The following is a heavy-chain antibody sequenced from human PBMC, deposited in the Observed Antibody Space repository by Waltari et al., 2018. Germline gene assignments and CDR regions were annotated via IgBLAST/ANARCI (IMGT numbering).Heavy chain of an antibody. CDR3: ARDFTPPVDPDLHLDYYYYGMDV. CDR1: TGYY. Sequence: TGYYMHWVRQAPGQGLEWMGWINPNSGGTNYAQKFQGRVTMTRDTSISTAYMELSRLRSDDTAVYYCARDFTPPVDPDLHLDYYYYGMDVWGQGTTVTVSS. D-gene: IGHD3-16*01. J-gene: IGHJ6*02. V-gene: IGHV1-2*02. CDR2: INPNSGGT.